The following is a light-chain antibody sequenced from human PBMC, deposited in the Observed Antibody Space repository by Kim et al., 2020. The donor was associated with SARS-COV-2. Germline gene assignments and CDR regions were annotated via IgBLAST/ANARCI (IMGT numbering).Light chain of an antibody. CDR1: QSVSKNY. J-gene: IGKJ1*01. CDR3: QQYGSSPT. Sequence: LSPGDRATLSCRASQSVSKNYLACYQQRPGRAPTVLIYGTSNRATGIPDRFSGSGSGTDFTLTISSLDPEDFGVYYCQQYGSSPTFGQGTKVDIK. V-gene: IGKV3-20*01. CDR2: GTS.